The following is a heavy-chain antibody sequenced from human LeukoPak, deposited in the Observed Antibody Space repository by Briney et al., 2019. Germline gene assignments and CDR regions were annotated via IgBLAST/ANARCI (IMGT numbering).Heavy chain of an antibody. CDR2: IYHSGST. CDR1: GGSISSGVYS. Sequence: PSQTLSLTCAVSGGSISSGVYSWSWIRQPPGKGLEWIGYIYHSGSTYYNPSLKSRVTISVDRSKNQFSLKLSSVTAADTAVYYCARGYDGGNWGARDYYYGMDVWGQGTTVTVSS. J-gene: IGHJ6*02. V-gene: IGHV4-30-2*01. D-gene: IGHD4-23*01. CDR3: ARGYDGGNWGARDYYYGMDV.